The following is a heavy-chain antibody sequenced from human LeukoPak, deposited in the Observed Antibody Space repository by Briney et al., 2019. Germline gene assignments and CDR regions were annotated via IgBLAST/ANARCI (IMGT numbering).Heavy chain of an antibody. CDR1: GGSISSGGYS. CDR2: IYHSGST. Sequence: SETLSLTCAVSGGSISSGGYSWSWIRQPPGKGLEWIGYIYHSGSTYYNPSLKSRVTISVDTSKNQFSLKLSSVTAADTAVYYCARLLGGPRTGTGYYFDYWGQGTLVAVSS. V-gene: IGHV4-30-2*03. D-gene: IGHD1-1*01. CDR3: ARLLGGPRTGTGYYFDY. J-gene: IGHJ4*02.